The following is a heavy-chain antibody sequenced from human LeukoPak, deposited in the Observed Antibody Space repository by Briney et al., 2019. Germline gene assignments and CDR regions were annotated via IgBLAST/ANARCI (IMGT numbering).Heavy chain of an antibody. CDR1: GYTFTSYG. V-gene: IGHV1-18*01. D-gene: IGHD3-16*01. CDR3: ARRTQEPFGGSGPGSNWFDP. Sequence: ASVKVSCKASGYTFTSYGISWVRQAPGQGLEWMGWISAYNGNTNHAQKLQGRVTMTTDTSTSTAYMELRSLRSDDTAVYYCARRTQEPFGGSGPGSNWFDPWGQGTLVTVSS. CDR2: ISAYNGNT. J-gene: IGHJ5*02.